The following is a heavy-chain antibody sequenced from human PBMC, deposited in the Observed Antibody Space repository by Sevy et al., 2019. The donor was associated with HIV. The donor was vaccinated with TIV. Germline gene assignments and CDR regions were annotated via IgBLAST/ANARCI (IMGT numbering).Heavy chain of an antibody. V-gene: IGHV3-74*01. CDR3: VRVEGGL. CDR1: GFTFETQW. D-gene: IGHD2-15*01. J-gene: IGHJ4*02. Sequence: GGSLRLSCVASGFTFETQWMHWVRRAPGKGLEWVSRINIDGKNVAYAESVKGRFTISRDNAKNTLYLQMHSLRVEDTAIYFCVRVEGGLWVQGVQVTVSS. CDR2: INIDGKNV.